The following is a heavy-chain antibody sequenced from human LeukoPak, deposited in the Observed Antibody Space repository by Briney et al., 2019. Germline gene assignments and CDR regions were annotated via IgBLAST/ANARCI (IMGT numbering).Heavy chain of an antibody. CDR2: ISSSGSTI. Sequence: GGSLRLSCAASGFTFSDYYMSWIRQAPGKGLEWVSYISSSGSTIYYADSVKGRFTISRDNAENSLYLQMNSLRAEDTALYYCAKEDRRGRHFDYWGQGTLVTVSS. CDR3: AKEDRRGRHFDY. D-gene: IGHD3-16*01. J-gene: IGHJ4*02. CDR1: GFTFSDYY. V-gene: IGHV3-11*01.